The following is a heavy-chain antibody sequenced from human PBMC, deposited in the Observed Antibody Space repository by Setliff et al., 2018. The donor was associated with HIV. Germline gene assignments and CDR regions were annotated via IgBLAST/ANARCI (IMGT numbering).Heavy chain of an antibody. V-gene: IGHV4-39*07. J-gene: IGHJ4*02. CDR2: IYYSGST. CDR1: GGSISSSRYY. D-gene: IGHD5-12*01. Sequence: SETLSLTCTVSGGSISSSRYYWGWIRQPPGKGLDWIGYIYYSGSTNYNPSLTSPVTISLDTSKNQFSLKLSSVTAADTAVYYCARGVEVATRIEGVYFDYWGQGTLVTVSS. CDR3: ARGVEVATRIEGVYFDY.